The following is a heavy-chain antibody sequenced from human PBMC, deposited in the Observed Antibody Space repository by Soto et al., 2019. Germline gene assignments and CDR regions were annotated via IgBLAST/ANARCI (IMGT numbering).Heavy chain of an antibody. CDR1: GYTLTELS. V-gene: IGHV1-24*01. CDR3: ATDHYDILTGYYRGSNWFDP. CDR2: FDPEDGET. D-gene: IGHD3-9*01. Sequence: ASVKVSCKVSGYTLTELSMHWVRQAPGKGLEWMGGFDPEDGETIYAQKFQGRVTMTEDTSTDTAYMELSSLRSEDTAVYYCATDHYDILTGYYRGSNWFDPWGQGTLVTVSS. J-gene: IGHJ5*02.